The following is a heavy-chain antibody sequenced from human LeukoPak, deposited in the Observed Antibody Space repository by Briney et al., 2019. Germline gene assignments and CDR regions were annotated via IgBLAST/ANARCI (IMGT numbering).Heavy chain of an antibody. CDR2: IYSGGST. CDR1: GLTVSSNY. J-gene: IGHJ4*02. D-gene: IGHD4-17*01. V-gene: IGHV3-53*01. Sequence: PGGSLRLSCAASGLTVSSNYMNWVRQAPGKGLEGVSVIYSGGSTYYADSVKGRFTLSRDNSKNTLYLQMNSLRAEDTAVYYCAREAVTRNYFDYWGQGTLVTVSS. CDR3: AREAVTRNYFDY.